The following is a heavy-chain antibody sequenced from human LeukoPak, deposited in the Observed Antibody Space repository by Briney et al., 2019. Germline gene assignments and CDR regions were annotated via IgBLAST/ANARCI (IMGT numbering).Heavy chain of an antibody. Sequence: ASVKVSCKASGYTFTSYYMHWVRQAPGQGLEWMGIINPSGGSTSYAQKFQGRVTMTRDTFTSTVYMELSSLRSEDTAVYYCARDKMAGRDGYNFGIFDIWGQGTMVTVSS. CDR2: INPSGGST. V-gene: IGHV1-46*01. D-gene: IGHD5-24*01. J-gene: IGHJ3*02. CDR3: ARDKMAGRDGYNFGIFDI. CDR1: GYTFTSYY.